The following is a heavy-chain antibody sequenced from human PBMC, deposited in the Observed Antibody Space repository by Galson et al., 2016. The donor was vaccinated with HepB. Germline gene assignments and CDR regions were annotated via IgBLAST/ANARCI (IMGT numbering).Heavy chain of an antibody. CDR3: ARDHYYESSPYGFDP. D-gene: IGHD3-22*01. Sequence: QSGAEVKKPGASVKVSCKASGGTLSSYAISWVRQAPGQGLEWMGGIIPIFGTANYEQRFQGRVTITADESTSTAYMEMRSLTSEDTAVYYCARDHYYESSPYGFDPWGQGTLVTVSS. CDR1: GGTLSSYA. CDR2: IIPIFGTA. J-gene: IGHJ5*02. V-gene: IGHV1-69*13.